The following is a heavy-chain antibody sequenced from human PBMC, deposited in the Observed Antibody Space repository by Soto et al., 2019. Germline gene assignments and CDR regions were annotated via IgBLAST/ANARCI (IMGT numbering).Heavy chain of an antibody. CDR2: ISGSGGST. CDR3: VRGIVVVVAATPPTAFDI. CDR1: GFTFSSYA. D-gene: IGHD2-15*01. J-gene: IGHJ3*02. Sequence: GGSLRLSCAASGFTFSSYAMSWVRQAPGKGLEWVSAISGSGGSTYYADSVKGRFTISRDNSKNTLYLQMNSLRAEDTAVYYCVRGIVVVVAATPPTAFDIWGQGTMVTVSS. V-gene: IGHV3-23*01.